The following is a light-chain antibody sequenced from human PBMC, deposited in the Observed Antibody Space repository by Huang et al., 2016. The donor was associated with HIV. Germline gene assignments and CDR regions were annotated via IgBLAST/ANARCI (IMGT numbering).Light chain of an antibody. CDR3: HQSDSLPWT. CDR2: YTS. Sequence: EIVLPQSPAFQSVTPKEKVTITCRASQSIGSSLHWYQQKPDQSPKLLIKYTSQAFSGVPSRFSGSGSGTVFTLTINSLEAEDAATYYCHQSDSLPWTFGQGTKVEIK. V-gene: IGKV6-21*01. J-gene: IGKJ1*01. CDR1: QSIGSS.